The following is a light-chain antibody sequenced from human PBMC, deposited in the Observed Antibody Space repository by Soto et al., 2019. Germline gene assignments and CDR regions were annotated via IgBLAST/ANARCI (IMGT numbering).Light chain of an antibody. V-gene: IGKV1-5*01. J-gene: IGKJ1*01. CDR1: QSISSW. CDR3: QQYNDFWA. Sequence: DIQMTQSPSTLSASVGDRVTITCRASQSISSWLAWYQQKPGKAPKLLIYDASNLESGVPSRFSGGGSGTVFSLTISSLPPDDSATYYCQQYNDFWAFGPGTRVEIK. CDR2: DAS.